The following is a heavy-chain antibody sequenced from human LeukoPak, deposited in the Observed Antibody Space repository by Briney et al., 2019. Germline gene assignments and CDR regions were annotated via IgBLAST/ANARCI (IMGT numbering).Heavy chain of an antibody. J-gene: IGHJ3*01. V-gene: IGHV5-51*01. D-gene: IGHD3-22*01. CDR2: IYPGDSET. Sequence: GESLKISCKGFGYTFTTYWIGWVRQMPGKGLEWMGIIYPGDSETRYSPSFQGQVTISADKSVNTAYLQWSSLKASDTAMYYCARPNITSYYDSRGYDAFDVWGQGTMVTVYS. CDR1: GYTFTTYW. CDR3: ARPNITSYYDSRGYDAFDV.